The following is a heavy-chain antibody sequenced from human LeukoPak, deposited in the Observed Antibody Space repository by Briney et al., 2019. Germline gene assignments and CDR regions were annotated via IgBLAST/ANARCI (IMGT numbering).Heavy chain of an antibody. D-gene: IGHD3-22*01. Sequence: SGGSLRLSCAASGFTFSSYAMSWVRQAPGKGLEWVSAISGSGGSTYYADSVKGRFTISRDNSKNTLYLQMNSLRAEDTAVYYCAKVHTYYYDSSGYPVKDYWGQGTLVTVSS. CDR1: GFTFSSYA. CDR3: AKVHTYYYDSSGYPVKDY. V-gene: IGHV3-23*01. CDR2: ISGSGGST. J-gene: IGHJ4*02.